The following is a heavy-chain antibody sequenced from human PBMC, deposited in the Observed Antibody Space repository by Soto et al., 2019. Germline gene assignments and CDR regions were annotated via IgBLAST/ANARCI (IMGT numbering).Heavy chain of an antibody. CDR1: GGSISGDY. CDR3: ARVFRHGTYDMDV. J-gene: IGHJ6*02. V-gene: IGHV4-59*01. CDR2: IYNSGIT. Sequence: SETLYLTCTVSGGSISGDYWSWIRQPPGKALEWIGYIYNSGITNYNPSLKSRVTISVDTSKNQFSLKLSSVTAADTAVYYCARVFRHGTYDMDVWGQGTTVTVYS. D-gene: IGHD1-26*01.